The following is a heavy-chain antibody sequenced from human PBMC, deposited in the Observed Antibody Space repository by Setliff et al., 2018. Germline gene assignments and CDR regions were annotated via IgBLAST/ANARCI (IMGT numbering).Heavy chain of an antibody. J-gene: IGHJ3*02. V-gene: IGHV1-69*13. CDR3: ARDLGLRSGAFDI. CDR2: IIPIFGTA. CDR1: GGTFSSYA. D-gene: IGHD5-12*01. Sequence: SVKVSCKASGGTFSSYAISWVRQAPGQGLEWMGGIIPIFGTANYAQKFQGRVTITADESTSTAYMELSSLRSEDTAVYYCARDLGLRSGAFDIWGQGTMVTVSS.